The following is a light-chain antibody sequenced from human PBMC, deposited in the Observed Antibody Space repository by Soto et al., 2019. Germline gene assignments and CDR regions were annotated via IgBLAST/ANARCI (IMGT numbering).Light chain of an antibody. CDR2: GAS. J-gene: IGKJ1*01. V-gene: IGKV3-20*01. CDR3: QQYGSSPLT. CDR1: QSVSSSY. Sequence: DIVLTQSPGSLSLSPGERATLSCRASQSVSSSYLAWYQQKPGQAPRLLIYGASSRATGIPDRFSGSGSGTDFTLTISRLGPEDFAVYYCQQYGSSPLTLGKGTKVDLK.